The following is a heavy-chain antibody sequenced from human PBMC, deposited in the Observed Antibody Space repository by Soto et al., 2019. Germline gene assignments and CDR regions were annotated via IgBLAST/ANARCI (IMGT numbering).Heavy chain of an antibody. CDR3: ARSSSGMDF. CDR1: GGSISSSTYY. J-gene: IGHJ6*02. V-gene: IGHV4-39*01. CDR2: IYNSGST. Sequence: QLQLQESGPGLVKPSATLTLTCTVSGGSISSSTYYWGWIRQPPGKGLEWIGSIYNSGSTYYNPSLNSRVTISVDTSTNLFSLKLSSVTAADTSVYYCARSSSGMDFWGQGTTVTVSS.